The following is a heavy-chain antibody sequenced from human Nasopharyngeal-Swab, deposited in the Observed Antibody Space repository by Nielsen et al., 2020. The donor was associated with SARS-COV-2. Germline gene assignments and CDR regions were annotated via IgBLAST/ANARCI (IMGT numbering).Heavy chain of an antibody. Sequence: WVRQAPGQGLEWMGWMNPNSGNTGYAQKFQGRVTMTRNTSISTAYMELSSLRSEDTAVYYRARDWTKFDPWGQGTLVTVSS. D-gene: IGHD2-8*01. CDR3: ARDWTKFDP. J-gene: IGHJ5*02. V-gene: IGHV1-8*01. CDR2: MNPNSGNT.